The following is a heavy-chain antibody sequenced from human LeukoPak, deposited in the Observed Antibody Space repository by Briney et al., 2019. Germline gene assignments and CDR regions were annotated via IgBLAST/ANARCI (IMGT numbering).Heavy chain of an antibody. CDR1: GDSVSSNSAA. J-gene: IGHJ4*02. V-gene: IGHV6-1*01. D-gene: IGHD5-24*01. CDR2: TYYRSKWYN. CDR3: AREADLATIPYLDY. Sequence: SQTLSLTFAISGDSVSSNSAAWNWIRQSPSRGLEWLGRTYYRSKWYNDYAVSVKSRITINPDTSRNQFSLQLNSVTPEDTAVYYCAREADLATIPYLDYWGQGTLVTVSS.